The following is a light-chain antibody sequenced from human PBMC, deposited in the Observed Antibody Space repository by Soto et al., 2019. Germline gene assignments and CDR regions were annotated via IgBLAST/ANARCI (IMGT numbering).Light chain of an antibody. CDR2: GAS. V-gene: IGKV3-20*01. CDR1: QSVSSNF. Sequence: EIVLTQSPGTLSLSPGERATLSCRASQSVSSNFLAWYQQKPGQAPRLLIYGASSRATGIPDRFSGSGSGTDLHLTISRLEPQDFAVYYCQQYGSSPRTFGQGTKVAIK. CDR3: QQYGSSPRT. J-gene: IGKJ1*01.